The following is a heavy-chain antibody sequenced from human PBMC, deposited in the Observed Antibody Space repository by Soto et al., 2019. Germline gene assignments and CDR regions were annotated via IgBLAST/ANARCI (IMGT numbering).Heavy chain of an antibody. CDR3: ARDVASFKYNWFDP. J-gene: IGHJ5*02. CDR2: IYHSGST. V-gene: IGHV4-38-2*02. Sequence: SETLSLTCAVSGYSISSGYYWGWIRQPPGKGLEWIGSIYHSGSTYYNPSLKSRVTISVDTSKNQFSLKLSSVTAADTAVYYCARDVASFKYNWFDPWGQGTLVTVSS. D-gene: IGHD3-3*02. CDR1: GYSISSGYY.